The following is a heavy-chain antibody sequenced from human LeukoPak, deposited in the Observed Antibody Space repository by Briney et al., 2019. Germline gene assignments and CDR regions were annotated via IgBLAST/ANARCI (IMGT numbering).Heavy chain of an antibody. CDR1: GYTFTSYH. V-gene: IGHV1-46*01. D-gene: IGHD1-26*01. CDR3: ARDSGSYTLGGY. CDR2: INPSGGRT. J-gene: IGHJ4*02. Sequence: ASVKVSCKASGYTFTSYHMHWVRQAHGQGLEWMGIINPSGGRTSNAQKFQGRVTMTRDTSTSTVYMELSSLRSEDTAVYYCARDSGSYTLGGYWGQGTLVTVSS.